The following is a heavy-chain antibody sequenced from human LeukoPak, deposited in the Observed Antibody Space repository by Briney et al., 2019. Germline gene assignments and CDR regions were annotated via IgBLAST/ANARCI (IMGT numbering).Heavy chain of an antibody. J-gene: IGHJ6*02. CDR1: GFTFSSYG. Sequence: GRSLRLSCAASGFTFSSYGMHWVRQAPGKGLEWVAVVSYDGSNKYYADSVKGRFTISRDNSKNTLYLQMNSLRAEDTAVYYCAKRIGYCSGGSCPVGYYGMDVWGQGTTVTVS. D-gene: IGHD2-15*01. CDR3: AKRIGYCSGGSCPVGYYGMDV. V-gene: IGHV3-30*18. CDR2: VSYDGSNK.